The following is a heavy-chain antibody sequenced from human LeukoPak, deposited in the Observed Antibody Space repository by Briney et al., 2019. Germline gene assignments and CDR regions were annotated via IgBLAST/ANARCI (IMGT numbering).Heavy chain of an antibody. D-gene: IGHD3-16*01. CDR2: ISYEGSHK. V-gene: IGHV3-30-3*01. J-gene: IGHJ4*02. CDR1: GFTYSSFA. CDR3: VTDERYASDD. Sequence: GGSLRLSCAASGFTYSSFAMHWARRAPGRGLEWVAVISYEGSHKYYADSEKGRHPISRENSKNTLYLQMKSLRPEDTAVYNCVTDERYASDDWGQGILVTVS.